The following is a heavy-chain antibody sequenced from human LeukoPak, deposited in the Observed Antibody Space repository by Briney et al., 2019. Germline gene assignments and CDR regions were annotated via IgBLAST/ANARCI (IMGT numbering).Heavy chain of an antibody. Sequence: VASVKVSCKASGGTFSSFAISWVRQAPGQGLEWMGGIIPIFGTANYAQKFQGRVTITADESTSTAYMELSSLRSEDTAVYYCARDHVILGYCSSTSCPNWFDPWGQGTLVTVSS. D-gene: IGHD2-2*01. J-gene: IGHJ5*02. CDR2: IIPIFGTA. CDR3: ARDHVILGYCSSTSCPNWFDP. V-gene: IGHV1-69*01. CDR1: GGTFSSFA.